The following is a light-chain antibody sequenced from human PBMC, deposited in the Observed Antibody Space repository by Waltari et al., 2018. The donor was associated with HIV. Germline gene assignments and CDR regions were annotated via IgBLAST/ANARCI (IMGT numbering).Light chain of an antibody. V-gene: IGLV3-1*01. CDR1: NLEDKY. Sequence: SYELTPPPSVSVSPGPTASIACSGQNLEDKYAYCYTQKPGQSPVLVIYEDTKRPSGIPERISGSNSGNTATLTISGTQTMDEADYFCQAWDSNSGFFGTGTKLTVL. CDR3: QAWDSNSGF. J-gene: IGLJ1*01. CDR2: EDT.